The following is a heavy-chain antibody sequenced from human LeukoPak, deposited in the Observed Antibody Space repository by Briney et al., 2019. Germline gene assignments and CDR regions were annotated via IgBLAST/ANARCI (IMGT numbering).Heavy chain of an antibody. J-gene: IGHJ5*02. CDR2: IYASGST. Sequence: SETLSLTCSVSGGSISSYYWSWIRQPPGKVLEWIGYIYASGSTNYNPSLKSRVTISVDTSKNQFSLNLTSVTAADTAVYYCARGAGSYGGNSNFWFDPWGQGTLVTVSS. D-gene: IGHD4-23*01. CDR1: GGSISSYY. CDR3: ARGAGSYGGNSNFWFDP. V-gene: IGHV4-4*09.